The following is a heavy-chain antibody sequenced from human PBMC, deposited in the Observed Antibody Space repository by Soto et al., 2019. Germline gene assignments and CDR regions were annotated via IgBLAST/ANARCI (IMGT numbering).Heavy chain of an antibody. J-gene: IGHJ4*02. CDR3: AREGYSGYESTPDPDY. V-gene: IGHV4-30-4*01. CDR2: IYYSGST. D-gene: IGHD5-12*01. CDR1: GGSISSGDYY. Sequence: SETLSLTCTVSGGSISSGDYYWSWIRQPPGKGLEWIGYIYYSGSTYYNPSLKSRVTISVDTSKNQFSLKLSSVTAADTAVYYCAREGYSGYESTPDPDYWGQGALVTVSS.